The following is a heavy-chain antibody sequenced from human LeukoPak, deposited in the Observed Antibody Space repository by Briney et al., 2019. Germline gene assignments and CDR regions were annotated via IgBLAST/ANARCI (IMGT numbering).Heavy chain of an antibody. J-gene: IGHJ6*03. Sequence: GGSLRLSCAASGFTFSSYWMYWVRQAPRKGLEWVSSISSSSSYIYYADSVKGRFTISRDNAKNSLYLQMNSLRAEDTAVYYCARVGFLRYCSSTSCRKYYYYYMDVWGKGTTVTVSS. CDR3: ARVGFLRYCSSTSCRKYYYYYMDV. CDR1: GFTFSSYW. D-gene: IGHD2-2*01. V-gene: IGHV3-21*01. CDR2: ISSSSSYI.